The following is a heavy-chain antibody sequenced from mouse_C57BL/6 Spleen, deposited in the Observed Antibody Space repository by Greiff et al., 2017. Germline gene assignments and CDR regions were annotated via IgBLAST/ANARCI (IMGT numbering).Heavy chain of an antibody. CDR2: IDPSDSYT. J-gene: IGHJ1*03. V-gene: IGHV1-69*01. Sequence: VQLQQPGAELVMPGASVKLSCKASGYTFTSYWMHWVKQRPGQGLEWIGEIDPSDSYTNYNQKFKGKSTLTVDKSSSTAYMQLSSLTSEDSAVEYCARRDWDGGYFDVWGTGTTGTVSS. CDR3: ARRDWDGGYFDV. CDR1: GYTFTSYW. D-gene: IGHD4-1*01.